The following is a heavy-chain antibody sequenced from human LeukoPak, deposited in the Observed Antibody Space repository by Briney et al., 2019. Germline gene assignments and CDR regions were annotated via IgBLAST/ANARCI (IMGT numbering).Heavy chain of an antibody. CDR3: ARGGRSSSWSEGLFDY. D-gene: IGHD6-13*01. CDR2: IYYSGST. J-gene: IGHJ4*02. Sequence: PSETLSLTCTVSGGSVSSVNHYWSWIRQPPGKGLEWIGYIYYSGSTNYNPSLKSRVTISVDTSKNQFSLKLSSVTAADTAVYYCARGGRSSSWSEGLFDYWGQGTLVTVSS. V-gene: IGHV4-61*01. CDR1: GGSVSSVNHY.